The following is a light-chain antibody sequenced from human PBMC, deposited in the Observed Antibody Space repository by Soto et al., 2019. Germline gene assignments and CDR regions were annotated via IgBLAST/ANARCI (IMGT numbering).Light chain of an antibody. CDR2: AAS. CDR3: QQYDTSPRT. J-gene: IGKJ1*01. CDR1: QNLSSGY. V-gene: IGKV3-20*01. Sequence: EIVLTQSPGTLSLSPGERATLSCRASQNLSSGYLAWYRQRPGQAPRILIYAASSRATGIPDRFIGSGSGTDFPLTISRLEPEDFAVYYCQQYDTSPRTFGRGTKVE.